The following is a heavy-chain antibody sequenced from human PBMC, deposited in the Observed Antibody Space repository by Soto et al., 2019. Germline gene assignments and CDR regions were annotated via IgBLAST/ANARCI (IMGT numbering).Heavy chain of an antibody. J-gene: IGHJ6*02. CDR3: ARGGKQNDYYYGMDV. D-gene: IGHD1-1*01. Sequence: SVKVSCKASGGTFSSYAISWVRQAPGQGLEWMGGIIPIFGTANYAQKFQGRVTITADESTSTAYMELSSLRSEDTAVYYCARGGKQNDYYYGMDVWGQGTTVTVSS. V-gene: IGHV1-69*13. CDR1: GGTFSSYA. CDR2: IIPIFGTA.